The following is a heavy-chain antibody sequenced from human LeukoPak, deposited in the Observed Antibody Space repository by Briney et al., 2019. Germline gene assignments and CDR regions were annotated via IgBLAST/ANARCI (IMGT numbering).Heavy chain of an antibody. CDR1: GGSISSSSYY. D-gene: IGHD4-17*01. CDR2: IYYSGST. V-gene: IGHV4-39*01. J-gene: IGHJ4*02. Sequence: SETLSLICTVSGGSISSSSYYWGWIRQPPGKGLEWIGSIYYSGSTYYNPSLKSRVTISVDTSKNQFSLKLSSVTAADTAVYYCALTTVTLGFDYWGQGTLVTVSS. CDR3: ALTTVTLGFDY.